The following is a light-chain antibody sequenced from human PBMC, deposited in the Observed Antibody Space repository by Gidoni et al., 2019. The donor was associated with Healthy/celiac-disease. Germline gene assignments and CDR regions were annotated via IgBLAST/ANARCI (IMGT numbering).Light chain of an antibody. CDR2: WAS. Sequence: DIVMTQSPDSLAGSLGERATINCKSSQSVLYSSNNKNYLAWYQQKPGQPPKLLIYWASTRESGVPDRFSGSGSGTDFTLTISSLQAEDVAVYYCQQYYSTPSFGQXTKLEIK. V-gene: IGKV4-1*01. CDR1: QSVLYSSNNKNY. J-gene: IGKJ2*01. CDR3: QQYYSTPS.